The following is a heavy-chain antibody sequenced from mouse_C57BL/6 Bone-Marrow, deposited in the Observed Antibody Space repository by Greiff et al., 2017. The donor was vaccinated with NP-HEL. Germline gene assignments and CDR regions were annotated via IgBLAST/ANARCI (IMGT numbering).Heavy chain of an antibody. Sequence: EVKLVESGGGLVKPGGSLQLSCAASGFTFSDYGMHWVRQAPEKGLEWVAYISSGSSTIYYADTVKGRFTISRDNAKNTLFLQMTSLRSEDTAMYYCARRVSGAMDYWGQGTSVTVSS. D-gene: IGHD3-1*01. V-gene: IGHV5-17*01. CDR3: ARRVSGAMDY. J-gene: IGHJ4*01. CDR1: GFTFSDYG. CDR2: ISSGSSTI.